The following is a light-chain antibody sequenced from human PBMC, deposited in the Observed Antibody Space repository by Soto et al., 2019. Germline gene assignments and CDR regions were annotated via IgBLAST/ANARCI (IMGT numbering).Light chain of an antibody. CDR1: QSISTW. J-gene: IGKJ5*01. CDR3: QQINS. Sequence: DIQMTQSPSTLSASVVDRATITCRASQSISTWLAWYQQEPGKSPKLLIHKASSLQSGVPSRFSGSGSGTEFTLTISSLQPEDFATYYCQQINSFGPGTRLEIK. V-gene: IGKV1-5*03. CDR2: KAS.